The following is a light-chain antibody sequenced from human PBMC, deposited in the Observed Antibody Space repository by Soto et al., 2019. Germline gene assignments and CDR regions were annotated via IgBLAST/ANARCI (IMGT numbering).Light chain of an antibody. CDR2: DVR. CDR1: NSDVGAYNY. J-gene: IGLJ1*01. V-gene: IGLV2-14*01. Sequence: QSVLTQPASVSGSPGQSITISRTGNNSDVGAYNYVSWYQQHPGKAPKLMIYDVRKRPSGISNRFSGSKSGNTASLTISGLQAEDESDYFCSSYTSSSTPYYVFGTGTKVTVL. CDR3: SSYTSSSTPYYV.